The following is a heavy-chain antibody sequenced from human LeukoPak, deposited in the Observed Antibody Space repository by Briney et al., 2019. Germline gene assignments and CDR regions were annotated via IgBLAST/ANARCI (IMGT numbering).Heavy chain of an antibody. V-gene: IGHV3-7*01. J-gene: IGHJ6*03. CDR1: GFTFSSYW. Sequence: PGGSLRLSCAASGFTFSSYWMSWVRQAPGKGLERVANIKQDGSEKYYVDSVKGRFTISRDNAKNSLNLQMNSLRAEDTAVYYCARDRREIKLWPREYYYYYMDVWGKGTTVTISS. CDR3: ARDRREIKLWPREYYYYYMDV. D-gene: IGHD5-18*01. CDR2: IKQDGSEK.